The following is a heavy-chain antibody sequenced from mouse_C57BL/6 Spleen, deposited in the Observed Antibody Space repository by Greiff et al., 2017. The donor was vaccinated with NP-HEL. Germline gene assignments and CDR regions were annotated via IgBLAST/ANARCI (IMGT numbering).Heavy chain of an antibody. V-gene: IGHV1-80*01. CDR2: IYPGDGDT. CDR3: ARRGDYDTMDY. Sequence: VQLQQSGAELVKPGASVKISCKASGYAFSSYWMNWVKQRPGKGLEWIGQIYPGDGDTNYNGKFKGKATLTADKSSSTAYMQLSSLTSEDSAVYFCARRGDYDTMDYWGQRTSVTVSS. CDR1: GYAFSSYW. D-gene: IGHD2-4*01. J-gene: IGHJ4*01.